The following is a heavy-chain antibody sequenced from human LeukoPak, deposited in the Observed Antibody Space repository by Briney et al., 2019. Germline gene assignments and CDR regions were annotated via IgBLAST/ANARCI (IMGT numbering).Heavy chain of an antibody. Sequence: PGGSLRLPCAASGFTFSNYWMRWFRRVPGKGLVWFPRLNRDGSSTSYADSVKGRFTISRDNAKNTLYLQMNSLRVEDTAVYYCTRDGYCSSSSCYPDYWGQGTLVTVFS. CDR2: LNRDGSST. CDR3: TRDGYCSSSSCYPDY. D-gene: IGHD2-2*01. CDR1: GFTFSNYW. J-gene: IGHJ4*02. V-gene: IGHV3-74*01.